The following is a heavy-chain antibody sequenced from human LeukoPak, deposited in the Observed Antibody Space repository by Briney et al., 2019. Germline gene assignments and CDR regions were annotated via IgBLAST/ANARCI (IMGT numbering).Heavy chain of an antibody. Sequence: GGSLRLSCEGSGFTFSNYWMTWVRQAPEKGLEWVANIKPSGSEKHYADSVEGRFTISRDNSKKTLHLQMNSLRVEDTAVYYCAREALTGTYFDYWGQGALVTVSS. CDR1: GFTFSNYW. D-gene: IGHD1-7*01. J-gene: IGHJ4*02. CDR2: IKPSGSEK. V-gene: IGHV3-7*01. CDR3: AREALTGTYFDY.